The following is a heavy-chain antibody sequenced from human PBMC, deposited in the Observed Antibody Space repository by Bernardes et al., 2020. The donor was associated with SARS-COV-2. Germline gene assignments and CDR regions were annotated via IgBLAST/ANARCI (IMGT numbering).Heavy chain of an antibody. CDR3: AREVAAAGTLFDY. J-gene: IGHJ4*02. CDR1: GGSISSYY. D-gene: IGHD6-13*01. V-gene: IGHV4-59*01. Sequence: ETMTLTCTVSGGSISSYYWSWIRQPPGKGLEWIGYIYYSGSTNYNPSLKSRVTISVDTSKNQFSLKLSSVTAADTAVYYCAREVAAAGTLFDYWGQGTLVTVSS. CDR2: IYYSGST.